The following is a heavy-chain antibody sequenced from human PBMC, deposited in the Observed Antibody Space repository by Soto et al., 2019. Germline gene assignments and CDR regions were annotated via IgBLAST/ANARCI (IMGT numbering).Heavy chain of an antibody. Sequence: EVQLVETGGGLIQPGGSLRLSCAASGFTVSSNYMSWVRQAPGKGLEWVSVIYSGGSTYYADSVKGRFTISRDNSKNTLYLQMNSLRAEDTAVYYCARATPTTVTTFADYWGQGTLVTVSS. CDR3: ARATPTTVTTFADY. CDR2: IYSGGST. V-gene: IGHV3-53*02. D-gene: IGHD4-4*01. J-gene: IGHJ4*02. CDR1: GFTVSSNY.